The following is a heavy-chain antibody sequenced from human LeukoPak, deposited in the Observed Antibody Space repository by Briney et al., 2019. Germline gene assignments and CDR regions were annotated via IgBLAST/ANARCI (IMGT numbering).Heavy chain of an antibody. D-gene: IGHD2-2*01. J-gene: IGHJ6*02. CDR3: AREDLDIVVVPAAKATSYYYYGMDV. V-gene: IGHV1-69*04. Sequence: ASVKVSFTASGGTFSSYAISWVRQAPGQGLEWMGRIIPILGIANYAQKFQGRVTITADKSTSTAYMELSSLRSEDTAVYYCAREDLDIVVVPAAKATSYYYYGMDVWGQGTTVTVSS. CDR1: GGTFSSYA. CDR2: IIPILGIA.